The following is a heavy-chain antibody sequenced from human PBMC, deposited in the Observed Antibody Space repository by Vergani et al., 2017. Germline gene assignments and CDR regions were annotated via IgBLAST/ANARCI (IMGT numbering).Heavy chain of an antibody. CDR1: GFTFEDYA. V-gene: IGHV3-9*03. Sequence: EVQLLESGGGLVQPGGSLRLSCAASGFTFEDYAMHWVRQAPGKGLEWVSGINWNSGTIDYADSVKGRFTISRDNAKNSLYLQMNSLRDEDMALYYCAKDMGRMATIPGAWGQGTLVTVSS. D-gene: IGHD5-24*01. CDR2: INWNSGTI. J-gene: IGHJ5*02. CDR3: AKDMGRMATIPGA.